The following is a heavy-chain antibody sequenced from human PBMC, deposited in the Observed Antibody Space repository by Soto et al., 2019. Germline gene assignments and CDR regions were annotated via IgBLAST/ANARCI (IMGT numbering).Heavy chain of an antibody. CDR1: GFTFSSYG. V-gene: IGHV3-33*01. D-gene: IGHD4-4*01. CDR2: IWYDGSNK. J-gene: IGHJ5*02. CDR3: ARDEVTNAYNWFDP. Sequence: GGSLRLSCAASGFTFSSYGMHWVRQAPGKGLEWVAVIWYDGSNKYYADSVKGRFTISRDNSKNTLYLQMNSLRAEDTAVYYCARDEVTNAYNWFDPWGQGTLVTVSS.